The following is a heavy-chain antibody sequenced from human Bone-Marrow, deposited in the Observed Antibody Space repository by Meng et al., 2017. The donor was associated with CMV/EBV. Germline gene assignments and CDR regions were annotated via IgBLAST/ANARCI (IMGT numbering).Heavy chain of an antibody. D-gene: IGHD3-22*01. CDR2: INPSGGST. CDR1: GYTFTSYY. V-gene: IGHV1-46*01. J-gene: IGHJ6*02. CDR3: ARATFGDYYDSSGSLYYYGMDV. Sequence: ASVKVSCKASGYTFTSYYMHWVRQAPGQGLEWMGIINPSGGSTSYAQKFQGRVTMTRDTSTSTVYMELSSLRSEDTAVYYCARATFGDYYDSSGSLYYYGMDVWGQGTTVTVSS.